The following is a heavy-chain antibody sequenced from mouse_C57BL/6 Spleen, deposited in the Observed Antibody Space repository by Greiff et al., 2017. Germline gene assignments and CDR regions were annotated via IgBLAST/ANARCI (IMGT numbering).Heavy chain of an antibody. D-gene: IGHD1-1*01. CDR2: IYPGSGNT. CDR1: GYTFTDYY. J-gene: IGHJ4*01. Sequence: VQLQQSGAELVRPGASVKLSCKASGYTFTDYYINWVKQRPGQGLEWIARIYPGSGNTYYNEKFKGKATLTAEKSSITAYMQLSSLTSEDSAVYFCARFLYPHYYAMDYWGQGTSVTVSS. CDR3: ARFLYPHYYAMDY. V-gene: IGHV1-76*01.